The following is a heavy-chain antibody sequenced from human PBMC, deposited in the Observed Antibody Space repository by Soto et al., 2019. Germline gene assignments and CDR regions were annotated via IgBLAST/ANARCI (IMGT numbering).Heavy chain of an antibody. CDR2: VYFSGTT. CDR3: ARLGSY. J-gene: IGHJ4*02. Sequence: SETLSLTCTVSGVSITTTSYYWGWIRQPPGKGLEWIGSVYFSGTTYYNPSLKSRVTISVDTSKNHFSLRLSSVTAADTAIYYCARLGSYWGQGTMVPV. V-gene: IGHV4-39*02. CDR1: GVSITTTSYY. D-gene: IGHD3-10*01.